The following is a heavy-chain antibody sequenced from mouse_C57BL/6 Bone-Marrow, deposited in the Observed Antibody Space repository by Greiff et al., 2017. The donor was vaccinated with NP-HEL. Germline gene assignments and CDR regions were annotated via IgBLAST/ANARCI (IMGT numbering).Heavy chain of an antibody. CDR3: ARSIKSTMVAWFAY. CDR1: GYSFTDYN. Sequence: VHVKQSGPELVKPGASVKISCKASGYSFTDYNMNWVKQSNGKSLEWIGVINPNYGTTSYNQKFKGKATLTVYQSSSTAYMQLNSLTSEDSAVYYCARSIKSTMVAWFAYWGQGTLVTVSA. CDR2: INPNYGTT. V-gene: IGHV1-39*01. J-gene: IGHJ3*01. D-gene: IGHD2-2*01.